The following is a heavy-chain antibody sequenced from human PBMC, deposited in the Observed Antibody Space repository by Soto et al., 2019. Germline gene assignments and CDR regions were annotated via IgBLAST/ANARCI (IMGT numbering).Heavy chain of an antibody. Sequence: PGESLKISCKGSGYSFTSYWIGWVRQMPGKGLEWMGIIYPGDSDTRYSPSFQGQVTISADKSISTAYLQWSSLKASDTAMYYCARSITIFGVVITEHNWFDPWGQGTLVTVSS. J-gene: IGHJ5*02. CDR2: IYPGDSDT. D-gene: IGHD3-3*01. CDR3: ARSITIFGVVITEHNWFDP. CDR1: GYSFTSYW. V-gene: IGHV5-51*01.